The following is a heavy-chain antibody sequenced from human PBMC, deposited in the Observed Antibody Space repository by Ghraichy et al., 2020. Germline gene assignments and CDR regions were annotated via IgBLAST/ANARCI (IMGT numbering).Heavy chain of an antibody. CDR1: GFTFNNFA. D-gene: IGHD1-14*01. Sequence: GGSLRLSCATSGFTFNNFAMSWVRQAPGKGLEWVSIIGADGRESHYTDSVQGRFTISRDNSRNTLYLQMNNLRAEDTAMYYCAKGMGATSPGSRHFDYWGQGTLASVSS. CDR2: IGADGRES. CDR3: AKGMGATSPGSRHFDY. V-gene: IGHV3-23*01. J-gene: IGHJ4*02.